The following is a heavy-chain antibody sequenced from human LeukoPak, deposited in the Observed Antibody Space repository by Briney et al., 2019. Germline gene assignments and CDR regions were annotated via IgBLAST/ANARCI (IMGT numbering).Heavy chain of an antibody. D-gene: IGHD3-10*01. V-gene: IGHV3-74*01. Sequence: GGSLRLSCAASGFTFSTYWMYWVRQAPGKGLVWVSRIKSDGSGTSYADSVKGRFTISRDNAKNSLYLQMNSLRAEDTAVYYCARRNLRSGSSPGFDPWGQGTLVTVSS. CDR3: ARRNLRSGSSPGFDP. J-gene: IGHJ5*02. CDR1: GFTFSTYW. CDR2: IKSDGSGT.